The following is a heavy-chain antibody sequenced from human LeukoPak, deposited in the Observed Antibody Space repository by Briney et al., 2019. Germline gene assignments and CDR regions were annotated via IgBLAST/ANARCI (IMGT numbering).Heavy chain of an antibody. Sequence: ASVKVSCKASGYTFTGYYIYRLRQAPGQGPEWMGWINPNSGVTSYARKFQGRVILTRDASISTAYMELGRLTSDDTAVYYCARPLGLAVFDFWGQGTVITVSS. CDR1: GYTFTGYY. J-gene: IGHJ3*01. CDR2: INPNSGVT. CDR3: ARPLGLAVFDF. V-gene: IGHV1-2*02. D-gene: IGHD6-25*01.